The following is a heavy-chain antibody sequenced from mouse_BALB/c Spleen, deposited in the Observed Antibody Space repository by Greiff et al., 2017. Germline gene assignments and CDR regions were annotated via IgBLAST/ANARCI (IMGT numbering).Heavy chain of an antibody. CDR3: TRGPYYGNSYAMDY. Sequence: VQLKESGTVLARPGASVKMSCKASGYTFTSYWMHWVKQRPGQGLEWIGAIYPGNSDTSYNQKFKGKAKLTAVTSTSTAYMELSSLTNEDSAVYYCTRGPYYGNSYAMDYWGQGTSVTVSS. J-gene: IGHJ4*01. V-gene: IGHV1-5*01. D-gene: IGHD2-10*01. CDR1: GYTFTSYW. CDR2: IYPGNSDT.